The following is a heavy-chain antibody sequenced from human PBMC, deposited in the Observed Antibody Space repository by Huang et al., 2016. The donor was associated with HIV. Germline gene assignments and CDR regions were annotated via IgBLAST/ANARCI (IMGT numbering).Heavy chain of an antibody. CDR2: IIPIFGTA. J-gene: IGHJ4*02. CDR1: GGTFSSYA. Sequence: QVQLVQSGAEVKKPGSSVKVSCKASGGTFSSYAISWVRQAPGQGLEWMGGIIPIFGTANYAQKFQGRGTITADESTSTAYMELSSRRSEDTAVYYCARARGYYDSSVSYYFDYWGQGTLVTVSS. V-gene: IGHV1-69*13. D-gene: IGHD3-22*01. CDR3: ARARGYYDSSVSYYFDY.